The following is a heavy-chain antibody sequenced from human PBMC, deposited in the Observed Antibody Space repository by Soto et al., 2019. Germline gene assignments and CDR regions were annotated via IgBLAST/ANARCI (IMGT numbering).Heavy chain of an antibody. CDR1: GFTFSGSA. CDR3: TSGIVGATDFDY. Sequence: EVQLVESGGGLVQPGGSLKLSCAASGFTFSGSAMHWVRQASGKGLEWVGRIRSKANSYAPAYAASVKGRFTISRDDSMNTAYLQMNSLKTEDTAVYYCTSGIVGATDFDYWGQGTLVTVSS. D-gene: IGHD1-26*01. V-gene: IGHV3-73*01. J-gene: IGHJ4*02. CDR2: IRSKANSYAP.